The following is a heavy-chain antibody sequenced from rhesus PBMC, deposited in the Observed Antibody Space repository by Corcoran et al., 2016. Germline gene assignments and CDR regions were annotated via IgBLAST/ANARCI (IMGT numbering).Heavy chain of an antibody. D-gene: IGHD6-25*01. V-gene: IGHV4-76*01. CDR3: ARDGGSWKGYFDY. Sequence: QVQLQESGPGVVKPSETLSLTCAVSGYSISSGYDWSWIRQPPGKGLEVIGYIYGSSGSTNDNPSLKNRVTISKDTSKNQFSLKLSSVTAADTAVYYCARDGGSWKGYFDYWGQGVLVTVSS. J-gene: IGHJ4*01. CDR2: IYGSSGST. CDR1: GYSISSGYD.